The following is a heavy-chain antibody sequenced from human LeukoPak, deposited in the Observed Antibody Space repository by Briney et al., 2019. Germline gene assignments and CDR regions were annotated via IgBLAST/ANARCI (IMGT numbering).Heavy chain of an antibody. D-gene: IGHD3-22*01. Sequence: SETLSLTCAVYGGSFSGYYWSWIRQPPGKGLDWIGEINHSGSTNYNPSLKIRVTISVDTSKNQFALKLSSVTAADTAVYYCASPSDSLVYWGQGTLVTVSS. CDR3: ASPSDSLVY. V-gene: IGHV4-34*01. CDR2: INHSGST. J-gene: IGHJ4*02. CDR1: GGSFSGYY.